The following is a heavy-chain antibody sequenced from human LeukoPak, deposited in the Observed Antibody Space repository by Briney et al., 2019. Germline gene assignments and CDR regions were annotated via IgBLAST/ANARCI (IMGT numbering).Heavy chain of an antibody. V-gene: IGHV4-34*01. D-gene: IGHD3-10*01. CDR2: INHSGST. Sequence: GTLRLSCAASGFTFSSYGMSWVRQAPGKGLEWIGEINHSGSTNYNPSLKSRVTISVDTSKNQFSLKLSSVTAADTAVYYCARRGVRGVISLWGQGTLVTVSS. CDR3: ARRGVRGVISL. CDR1: GFTFSSYG. J-gene: IGHJ4*02.